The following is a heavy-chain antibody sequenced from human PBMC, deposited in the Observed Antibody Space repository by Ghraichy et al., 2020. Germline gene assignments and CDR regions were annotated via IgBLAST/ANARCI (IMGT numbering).Heavy chain of an antibody. J-gene: IGHJ3*02. CDR2: IYSGGST. Sequence: GGSLRLSCAASGFTVSSNYMSWVRQAPGKGLEWVSVIYSGGSTYYADSVKGRFTISRDNSKNTLYLQMNSLRAEDTAVYYCARAIEGANDAFDIWGQGTMVTVSS. D-gene: IGHD1-26*01. CDR1: GFTVSSNY. V-gene: IGHV3-53*01. CDR3: ARAIEGANDAFDI.